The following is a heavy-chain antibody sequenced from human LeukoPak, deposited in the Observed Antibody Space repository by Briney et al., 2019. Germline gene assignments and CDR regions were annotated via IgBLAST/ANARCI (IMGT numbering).Heavy chain of an antibody. D-gene: IGHD1-26*01. CDR3: ARIYSGSPRDY. Sequence: SQTLSLTCTVSGGSISSGYYWSWIRQPAGKGLEWIGRIYTSGSTNYNPSLKSRVTISVDTSKNQFSLKLSSVTAADTAVYYCARIYSGSPRDYWGQGTLVTVSS. V-gene: IGHV4-61*02. J-gene: IGHJ4*02. CDR1: GGSISSGYY. CDR2: IYTSGST.